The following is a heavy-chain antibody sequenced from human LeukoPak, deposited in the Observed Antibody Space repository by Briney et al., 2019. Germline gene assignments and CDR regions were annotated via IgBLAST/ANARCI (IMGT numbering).Heavy chain of an antibody. J-gene: IGHJ4*02. CDR1: GFTFSNYW. CDR3: GRGELPAAVGS. Sequence: GGSLRLFCAASGFTFSNYWLHWVRQAPGKGLVGVSNINSDGSNTNYADSVKGRFTISRDNAKNTLYLQMNSLRVEDTAVYYCGRGELPAAVGSWGQGTLVTVSS. V-gene: IGHV3-74*01. D-gene: IGHD2-2*01. CDR2: INSDGSNT.